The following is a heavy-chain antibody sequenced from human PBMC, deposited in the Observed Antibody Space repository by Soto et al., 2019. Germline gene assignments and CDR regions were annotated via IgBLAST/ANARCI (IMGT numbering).Heavy chain of an antibody. CDR1: GFIFTSYG. CDR2: ILHDGSAE. CDR3: ARSRDGYSFYFYYGMDG. J-gene: IGHJ6*02. V-gene: IGHV3-30*03. Sequence: GGSLRLSCAASGFIFTSYGMHWVRQAPGKGLEWMALILHDGSAEYYADSVKGRFTISRGNSKNTLYLQMNSLTAEDTAVYYCARSRDGYSFYFYYGMDGWGQGTTVTV. D-gene: IGHD4-4*01.